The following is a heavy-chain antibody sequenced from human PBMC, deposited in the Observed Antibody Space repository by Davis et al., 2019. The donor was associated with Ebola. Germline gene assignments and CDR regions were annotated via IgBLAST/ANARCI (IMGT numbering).Heavy chain of an antibody. Sequence: GGSLRLSCVASGFSFRTYGMHWVRQAPGKGLEWVATIWDDGSNEYYARSVKGRFTISRDNAENSLSLQMNSLRGDDTAVYYCARDAGYSSFDIWGQGTMVTVSS. CDR2: IWDDGSNE. D-gene: IGHD6-13*01. CDR1: GFSFRTYG. CDR3: ARDAGYSSFDI. J-gene: IGHJ3*02. V-gene: IGHV3-33*01.